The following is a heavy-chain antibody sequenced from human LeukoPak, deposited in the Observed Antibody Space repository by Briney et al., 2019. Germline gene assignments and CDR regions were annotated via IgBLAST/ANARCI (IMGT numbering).Heavy chain of an antibody. CDR3: ASYQVGATSGFDY. CDR2: IYYSGST. V-gene: IGHV4-39*01. CDR1: GGSISSRSYY. D-gene: IGHD1-26*01. J-gene: IGHJ4*02. Sequence: SEILSLTCTVSGGSISSRSYYWGWIRQPPGKGLEWIGNIYYSGSTYYNPSLKSRVTISVDTSKNQFSLKLSSVTATDTAVYYCASYQVGATSGFDYWGQGTLVTVSS.